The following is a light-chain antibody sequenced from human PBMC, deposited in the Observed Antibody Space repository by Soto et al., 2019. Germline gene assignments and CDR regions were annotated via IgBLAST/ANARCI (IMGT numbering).Light chain of an antibody. CDR3: QSYDSSLSDWV. V-gene: IGLV1-40*01. CDR2: GNT. Sequence: QSVLTQPPSVSGAPGQRVTISCTGSSSNIGSGYDVHWYQQLPGTAPKLLIYGNTNRPSVVPDRFSGSKSGTSASLAITGLQAEDEADYYCQSYDSSLSDWVFGGGTKVTVL. J-gene: IGLJ3*02. CDR1: SSNIGSGYD.